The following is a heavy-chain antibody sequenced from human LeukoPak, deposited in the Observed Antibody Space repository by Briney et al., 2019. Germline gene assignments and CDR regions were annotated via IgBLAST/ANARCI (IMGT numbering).Heavy chain of an antibody. J-gene: IGHJ6*03. CDR2: ISAYNGNT. D-gene: IGHD3-22*01. V-gene: IGHV1-18*01. CDR3: ARGSYYDSPPGDYYYYYYMDV. CDR1: GYTFTSYG. Sequence: ASVTVSCKASGYTFTSYGISWVRQAPGHGLEWMGWISAYNGNTNYAQKLQGRVTMTTDTSTSTAYMELRSLRSDDTAVYYCARGSYYDSPPGDYYYYYYMDVWGKGTTVTVSS.